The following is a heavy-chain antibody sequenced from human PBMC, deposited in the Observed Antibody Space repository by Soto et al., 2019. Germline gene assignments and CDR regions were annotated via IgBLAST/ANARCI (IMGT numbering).Heavy chain of an antibody. J-gene: IGHJ6*02. Sequence: PGGSLRLSCAASGFTFSSYGMHWVRQAPGKGLEWVAVISYDGSNKYYADSVKGRFTISRDNSKNTLYLQMNSLRAEGTAVYYCAKDSIVVVPAAIPYYYYYYGMDVWGQGTTVTVSS. CDR1: GFTFSSYG. CDR3: AKDSIVVVPAAIPYYYYYYGMDV. V-gene: IGHV3-30*18. CDR2: ISYDGSNK. D-gene: IGHD2-2*02.